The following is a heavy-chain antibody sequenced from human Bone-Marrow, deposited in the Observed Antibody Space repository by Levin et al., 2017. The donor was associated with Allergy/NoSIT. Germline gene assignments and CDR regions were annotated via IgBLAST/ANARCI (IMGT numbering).Heavy chain of an antibody. CDR1: GFTFDDYA. CDR3: AKDISSGGYSGYDY. J-gene: IGHJ4*02. CDR2: IYWNSGSM. V-gene: IGHV3-9*01. D-gene: IGHD5-12*01. Sequence: GGSLRLSCIGSGFTFDDYAMHWVRLVPGKGLEWVSGIYWNSGSMAYADSVKGRFTISRDNHKNSLYLQMNSLRVEDTALYYCAKDISSGGYSGYDYWGQGTQVTVSS.